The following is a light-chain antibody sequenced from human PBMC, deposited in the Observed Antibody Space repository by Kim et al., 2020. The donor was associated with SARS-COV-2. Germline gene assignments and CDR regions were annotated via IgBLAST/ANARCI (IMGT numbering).Light chain of an antibody. CDR3: QKYNAAPWT. J-gene: IGKJ1*01. Sequence: ASVGDRVTIPCRASQGITNSLAWYQQKPGNVPKVLIYDASALHSGVPSRFSGSGSGTVFTLTISSLQPEDVATYYCQKYNAAPWTFGQGTKVDIK. CDR2: DAS. CDR1: QGITNS. V-gene: IGKV1-27*01.